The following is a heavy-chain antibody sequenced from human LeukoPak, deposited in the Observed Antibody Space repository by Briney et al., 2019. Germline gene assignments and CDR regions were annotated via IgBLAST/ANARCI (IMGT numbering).Heavy chain of an antibody. J-gene: IGHJ6*03. CDR3: AKNYGSGSSVKYYYYMDV. CDR2: ISASGGST. D-gene: IGHD3-10*01. CDR1: GFTFSIYA. Sequence: GGSLRLSCAASGFTFSIYAMSWVRQAPGKGLEWVSVISASGGSTNYADSVKGRVTISRDNSKNTLYLQMNSLRAEDTAVYYCAKNYGSGSSVKYYYYMDVWGKGTTVTVSS. V-gene: IGHV3-23*01.